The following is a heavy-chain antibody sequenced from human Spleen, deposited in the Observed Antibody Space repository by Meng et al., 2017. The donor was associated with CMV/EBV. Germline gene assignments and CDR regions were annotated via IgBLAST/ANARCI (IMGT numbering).Heavy chain of an antibody. V-gene: IGHV3-23*01. CDR2: VSASGRSA. J-gene: IGHJ2*01. Sequence: GESLKISCAASGFTFGSFAMNWVRQAPGKGLEWVSSVSASGRSALYADSVRGRFTISRDNFKNTLYVQMNSLGAEDTAVYYCAKGGMSRLYWHFALWGRGTRVTVSS. CDR3: AKGGMSRLYWHFAL. CDR1: GFTFGSFA. D-gene: IGHD3-16*01.